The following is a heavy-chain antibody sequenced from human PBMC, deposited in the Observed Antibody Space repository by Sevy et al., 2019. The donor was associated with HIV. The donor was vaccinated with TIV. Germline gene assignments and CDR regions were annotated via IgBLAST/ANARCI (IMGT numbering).Heavy chain of an antibody. J-gene: IGHJ6*02. CDR2: ISFDGTNK. V-gene: IGHV3-30-3*01. CDR3: ARGYSPSVTTAPLYYYYGLDV. CDR1: GFIFRNYA. Sequence: GGSLRLSCAASGFIFRNYAVHWVRQAPGKGLEWLAIISFDGTNKYYADSVKGRFTVSRDNAKNTPYLQMNSLRTEDTAIYYWARGYSPSVTTAPLYYYYGLDVWGQGTTVTVSS. D-gene: IGHD4-17*01.